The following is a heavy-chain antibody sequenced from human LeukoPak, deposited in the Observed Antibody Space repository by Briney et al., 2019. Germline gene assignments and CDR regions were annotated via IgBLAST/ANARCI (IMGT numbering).Heavy chain of an antibody. J-gene: IGHJ4*01. D-gene: IGHD1-26*01. CDR3: ARGPYLDHDSGNFFDF. CDR1: GFTFNDYV. V-gene: IGHV3-23*01. CDR2: ISARSEKT. Sequence: PGGSPRHSCAPSGFTFNDYVMRWVRQAQGKSPEGASGISARSEKTYYAESGRGPLTISRDNSKNTFFLQMHSLRVDDTAVYLCARGPYLDHDSGNFFDFWGHGVLVTVSS.